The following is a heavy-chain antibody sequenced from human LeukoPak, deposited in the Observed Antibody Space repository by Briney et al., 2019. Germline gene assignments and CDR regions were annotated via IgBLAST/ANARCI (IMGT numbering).Heavy chain of an antibody. V-gene: IGHV4-59*08. CDR3: AGYSNYPLDY. CDR2: IYYSGST. D-gene: IGHD4-11*01. J-gene: IGHJ4*02. Sequence: SETLSLTCTVSGGSISGYYWSWIRQPPGKGLEWIGYIYYSGSTNYNPSLKSRVTISVDTSKNQFSLKLSSVTAADTAVYYCAGYSNYPLDYWGQGTLVTVSS. CDR1: GGSISGYY.